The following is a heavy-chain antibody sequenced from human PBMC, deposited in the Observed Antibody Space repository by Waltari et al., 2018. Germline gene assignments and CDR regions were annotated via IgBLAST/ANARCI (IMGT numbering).Heavy chain of an antibody. Sequence: QVQLVQSGAEVKKPGSSVKVSCKASGATFSSYAISWVRPAHAQGLEWMGGIIPIFGTANYAQKFQGRVTITTDESTSTAYMELSSLRSEDTAVYYCARGNLRGSYFPYDAFDIWGQGTMVTVSS. J-gene: IGHJ3*02. CDR2: IIPIFGTA. CDR3: ARGNLRGSYFPYDAFDI. D-gene: IGHD1-26*01. V-gene: IGHV1-69*05. CDR1: GATFSSYA.